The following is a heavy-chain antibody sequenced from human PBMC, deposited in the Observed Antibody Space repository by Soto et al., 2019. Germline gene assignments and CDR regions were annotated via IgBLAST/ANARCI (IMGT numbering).Heavy chain of an antibody. CDR2: IIPIFGTA. D-gene: IGHD2-15*01. CDR1: GGTFSSYA. CDR3: ARDIGYCSGGSCYEGLIDAFDI. Sequence: SVKVSCKASGGTFSSYAISWVRQAPGQGLEWMGGIIPIFGTANYAQKFQGRVTITADESTSTAYMELSSLRSEDTAVYYCARDIGYCSGGSCYEGLIDAFDIWGQGTMVTISS. J-gene: IGHJ3*02. V-gene: IGHV1-69*13.